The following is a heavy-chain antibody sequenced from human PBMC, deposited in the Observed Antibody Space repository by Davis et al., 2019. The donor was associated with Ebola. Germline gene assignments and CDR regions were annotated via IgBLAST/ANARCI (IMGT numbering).Heavy chain of an antibody. D-gene: IGHD1-7*01. J-gene: IGHJ6*02. V-gene: IGHV3-33*06. CDR2: IWYDGGTK. CDR3: AKVGQMKWNFRYAMDV. Sequence: SLRLSRAASGFTFNQYAMTWVRQAPGKGLAGVAVIWYDGGTKYYADSVKGRFIISRDNSQNMLYLQMNSLRPEDTAVYYCAKVGQMKWNFRYAMDVWGQGTTVTVS. CDR1: GFTFNQYA.